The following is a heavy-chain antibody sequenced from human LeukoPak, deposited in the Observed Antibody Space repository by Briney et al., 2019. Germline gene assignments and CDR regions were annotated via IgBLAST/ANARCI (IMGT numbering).Heavy chain of an antibody. Sequence: SETLSLTCTVSGGPISSYYWSWIRQPPGRGLEWMGYVYYSGSTNYSPSLKSRVTISVDTSKNQFSLRLSSVTTADTAVYYCARAPTVTDWFDPWGQGTLVTVSS. CDR2: VYYSGST. D-gene: IGHD4-17*01. CDR1: GGPISSYY. V-gene: IGHV4-59*12. CDR3: ARAPTVTDWFDP. J-gene: IGHJ5*02.